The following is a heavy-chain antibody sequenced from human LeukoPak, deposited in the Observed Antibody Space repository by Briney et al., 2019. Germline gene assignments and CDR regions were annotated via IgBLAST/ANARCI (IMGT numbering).Heavy chain of an antibody. CDR1: GFTFSSYA. CDR2: ISGSGGST. Sequence: TGGSLRLSCAASGFTFSSYAMSWVRQAPGKGLEWVSAISGSGGSTYYADSVKGRFTISRDNSKNTLYLQMNSLRAEDTAVYYCAKDSNWAPLNFDYWGQGTLVTVSS. CDR3: AKDSNWAPLNFDY. V-gene: IGHV3-23*01. J-gene: IGHJ4*02. D-gene: IGHD7-27*01.